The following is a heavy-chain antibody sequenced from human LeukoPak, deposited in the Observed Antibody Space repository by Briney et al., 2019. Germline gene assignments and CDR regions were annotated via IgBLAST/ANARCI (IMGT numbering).Heavy chain of an antibody. CDR3: ARDAF. Sequence: PSETLSLTCTVSGVSIGSHYWSWIRQPPGKGLEWIGCVYNSGTTVYNPSLTGRVTISVDTSKNQYSLNLSSVTAADPAVYYSARDAFWGQGILVTVFS. CDR2: VYNSGTT. D-gene: IGHD3-3*02. CDR1: GVSIGSHY. V-gene: IGHV4-59*11. J-gene: IGHJ4*02.